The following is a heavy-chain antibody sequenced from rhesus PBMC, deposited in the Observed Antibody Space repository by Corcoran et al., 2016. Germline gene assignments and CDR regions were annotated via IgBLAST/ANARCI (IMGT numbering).Heavy chain of an antibody. Sequence: DVQLVESGGGLAKPGGSLRLSCAASGFSFSDYYMYWVRQAPGKGLEWVSGISYTGSSTYYAESLRGRFTISEENAKNTLYLQMDSLRAEDTAVYYCAREGSSWSGGLDYWGQGVLVTVSS. V-gene: IGHV3S18*01. CDR3: AREGSSWSGGLDY. CDR2: ISYTGSST. D-gene: IGHD6-13*01. CDR1: GFSFSDYY. J-gene: IGHJ4*01.